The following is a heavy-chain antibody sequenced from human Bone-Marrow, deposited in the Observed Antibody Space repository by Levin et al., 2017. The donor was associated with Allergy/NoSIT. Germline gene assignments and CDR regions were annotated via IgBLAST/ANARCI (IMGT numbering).Heavy chain of an antibody. D-gene: IGHD4-17*01. J-gene: IGHJ4*02. V-gene: IGHV3-15*07. Sequence: AGGSLRLSCAASGFTFSNAWMNWVRQAPGKGLEWVGRIKSKTDGGTTDYAAPVKGRFTISRDDSKNTLYLQMNSLKTEDTAVYYCTTDRRDDYGAYYWGQGTLVTVSS. CDR1: GFTFSNAW. CDR3: TTDRRDDYGAYY. CDR2: IKSKTDGGTT.